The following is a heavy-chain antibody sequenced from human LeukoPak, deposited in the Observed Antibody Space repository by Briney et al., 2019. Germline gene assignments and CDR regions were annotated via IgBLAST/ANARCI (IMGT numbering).Heavy chain of an antibody. V-gene: IGHV1-2*02. CDR3: TTIFGVVINPGSAFDI. CDR2: INPNSGST. D-gene: IGHD3-3*01. J-gene: IGHJ3*02. Sequence: ASVKVSCKASGYTFTSYGISWVRQAPGQGLEWMGWINPNSGSTNYAQKFQGRVTMTRDTSISTAYMELSRLRSDDTAVYYCTTIFGVVINPGSAFDIWGQGTMVTVSS. CDR1: GYTFTSYG.